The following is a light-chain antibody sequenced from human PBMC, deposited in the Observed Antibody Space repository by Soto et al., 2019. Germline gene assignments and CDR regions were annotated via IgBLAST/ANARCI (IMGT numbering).Light chain of an antibody. CDR2: DAA. CDR1: HSVTNK. CDR3: QRYSDWPPWT. Sequence: EIVMAQSPAILSVSPGERVTLSCRASHSVTNKLAWYQQKPGQAPRLLIYDAAIRATGIPDRFIGSGSGTEFTLTITSLQSEDFAIYYCQRYSDWPPWTFGQGTKVDIK. V-gene: IGKV3-15*01. J-gene: IGKJ1*01.